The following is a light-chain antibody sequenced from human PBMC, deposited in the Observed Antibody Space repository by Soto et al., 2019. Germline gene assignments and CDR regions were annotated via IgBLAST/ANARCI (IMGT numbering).Light chain of an antibody. J-gene: IGKJ4*01. CDR2: DAS. Sequence: DIQLTQSPASLSSSVGDRVTITCQASQDINNYLNWYQQKPGQAPKLLIFDASSVETGVPSRFSGSGSGTNFTFPISSLEPEDIATYHCQQYEDLPLTFGGGTRVELK. CDR1: QDINNY. CDR3: QQYEDLPLT. V-gene: IGKV1-33*01.